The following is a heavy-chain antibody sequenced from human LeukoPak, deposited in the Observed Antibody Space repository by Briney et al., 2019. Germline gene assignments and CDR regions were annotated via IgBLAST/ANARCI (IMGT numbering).Heavy chain of an antibody. Sequence: SVKVSCKASGGTFSSYAIGWVRQAPGQGLEWMGGIIPIFGTANYAQKFQGRVTITADESTSTAYMELSSLRSEDTAVYYCARDPAIYYYFYGMDVWGQGTTVTVSS. V-gene: IGHV1-69*13. D-gene: IGHD2-2*01. CDR1: GGTFSSYA. J-gene: IGHJ6*02. CDR2: IIPIFGTA. CDR3: ARDPAIYYYFYGMDV.